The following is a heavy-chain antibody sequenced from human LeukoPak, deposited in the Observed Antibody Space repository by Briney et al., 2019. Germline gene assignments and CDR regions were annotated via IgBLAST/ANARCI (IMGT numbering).Heavy chain of an antibody. CDR1: GYDFAAYW. D-gene: IGHD3-10*01. CDR3: ARRSGIYYAPCFDH. CDR2: FNPDDSGT. Sequence: GESLKISCQGSGYDFAAYWIGWVRQMPGKGLEWVGIFNPDDSGTRYSPSFQGQVTISVDKSTSTAYLHWNKLTAADTAIYYCARRSGIYYAPCFDHWGQGTLVTVSS. J-gene: IGHJ4*02. V-gene: IGHV5-51*01.